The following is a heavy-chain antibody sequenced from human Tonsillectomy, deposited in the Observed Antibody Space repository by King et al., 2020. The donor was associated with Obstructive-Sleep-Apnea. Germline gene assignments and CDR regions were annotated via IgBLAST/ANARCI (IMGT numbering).Heavy chain of an antibody. CDR3: ARHPEVYYDSSGYYYIDSAFDI. D-gene: IGHD3-22*01. CDR1: GYSFTSYW. CDR2: IYPGDSDT. Sequence: VQLVQSGAEVKKPGASLNISCKGSGYSFTSYWIGWVRQMPGKGLEWMVIIYPGDSDTRYSPSFQGQVTISADKSISTAYLQWSSLKASDSAMYYCARHPEVYYDSSGYYYIDSAFDIWGQGTMVTVSS. V-gene: IGHV5-51*01. J-gene: IGHJ3*02.